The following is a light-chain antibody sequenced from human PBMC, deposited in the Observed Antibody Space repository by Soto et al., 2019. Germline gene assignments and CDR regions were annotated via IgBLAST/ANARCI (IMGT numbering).Light chain of an antibody. CDR2: DAS. CDR1: QDINNF. Sequence: DIRMTQSPPSLSASVGDKITITCRASQDINNFLAWYQQKPGEVPKLLIYDASTLQGGTSSRFSGSGSGAIFTLTINSLQPDDVGAEYCQKYDSFSRTFGRGTKVEGK. CDR3: QKYDSFSRT. V-gene: IGKV1-27*01. J-gene: IGKJ4*01.